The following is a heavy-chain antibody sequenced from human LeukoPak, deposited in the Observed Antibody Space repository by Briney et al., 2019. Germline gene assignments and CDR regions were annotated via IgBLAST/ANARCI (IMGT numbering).Heavy chain of an antibody. D-gene: IGHD2-15*01. CDR1: GFTFSNYW. CDR3: ARELPFDY. V-gene: IGHV3-74*01. Sequence: GGSLRLSCAASGFTFSNYWMHWVRQAPGKGLVWVSRIKSDGSRTDYADSVKGRFTISRDNAKNTLYLQMNSLRAEDTAVYYCARELPFDYWGQGALVTVSS. J-gene: IGHJ4*02. CDR2: IKSDGSRT.